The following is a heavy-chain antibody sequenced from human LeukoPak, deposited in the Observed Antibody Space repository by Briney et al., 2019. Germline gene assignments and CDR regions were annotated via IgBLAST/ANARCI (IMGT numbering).Heavy chain of an antibody. CDR1: EGTFSSYA. CDR2: IIPIFGTA. Sequence: SVKVSCKASEGTFSSYAISWVRQAPGQGLEWMGGIIPIFGTANYAQKLQGRVTITTDESTSTAYMELSSLRSEDTAVYYCARGPKGSKFDYWGQGTLVTVSS. J-gene: IGHJ4*02. CDR3: ARGPKGSKFDY. V-gene: IGHV1-69*05.